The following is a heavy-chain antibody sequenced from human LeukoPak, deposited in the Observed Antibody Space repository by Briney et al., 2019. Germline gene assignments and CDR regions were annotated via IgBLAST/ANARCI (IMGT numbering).Heavy chain of an antibody. CDR3: ARAGLIYYMDV. D-gene: IGHD2-8*01. V-gene: IGHV1-8*03. CDR1: GYTFTSYD. J-gene: IGHJ6*03. CDR2: MNPNSGNT. Sequence: ASVKVSCKASGYTFTSYDINWVRQATGQGLEWLGWMNPNSGNTGHAQKFQGRVTITRNTSISTAYMELSSLRSEDTAVYYCARAGLIYYMDVWGKGTTVTVSS.